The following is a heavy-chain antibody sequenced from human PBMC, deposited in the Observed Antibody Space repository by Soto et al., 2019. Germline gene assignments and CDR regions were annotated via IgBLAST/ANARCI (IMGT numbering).Heavy chain of an antibody. J-gene: IGHJ1*01. Sequence: EVQLVESGGGLVKPGGSLTLSCAASGFTFSSYSMNWVRQAPGKGLEWVSSIISSSRHIYYAHSVKGRFTISRDNAKNSLYLQMNSLRAEDTAMYFCARDPSDLWEPDQYFPHWGQGTLVAVSS. D-gene: IGHD1-26*01. CDR1: GFTFSSYS. V-gene: IGHV3-21*01. CDR3: ARDPSDLWEPDQYFPH. CDR2: IISSSRHI.